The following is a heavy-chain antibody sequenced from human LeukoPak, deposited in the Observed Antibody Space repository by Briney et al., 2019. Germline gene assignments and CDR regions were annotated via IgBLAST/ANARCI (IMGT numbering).Heavy chain of an antibody. CDR3: AKDSYYYDSSGYSAFDY. CDR2: ISSSGSTI. J-gene: IGHJ4*02. D-gene: IGHD3-22*01. V-gene: IGHV3-11*04. CDR1: GFTFSDYY. Sequence: GGSLRLSCAASGFTFSDYYMSWIRQAPGKGLEWVSYISSSGSTIYHADSVKGRFTISRDNSKNTLYLQMNSLRAEDTAVYYCAKDSYYYDSSGYSAFDYWGQGTLVTVSS.